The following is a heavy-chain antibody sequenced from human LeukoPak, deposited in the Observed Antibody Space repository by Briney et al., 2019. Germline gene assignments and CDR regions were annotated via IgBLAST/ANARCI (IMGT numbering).Heavy chain of an antibody. CDR2: ITSGSTYI. CDR1: GFTFNSYG. Sequence: GSLRLSCAASGFTFNSYGMNWVRQAPGKGLDWVSSITSGSTYIYYADSVRGRFTISRDNAKNSLYLQMNSLRAEDTAAYYCARSRAGVTGWDYFDYWGQGTLVTVSS. CDR3: ARSRAGVTGWDYFDY. V-gene: IGHV3-21*01. J-gene: IGHJ4*02. D-gene: IGHD3-10*01.